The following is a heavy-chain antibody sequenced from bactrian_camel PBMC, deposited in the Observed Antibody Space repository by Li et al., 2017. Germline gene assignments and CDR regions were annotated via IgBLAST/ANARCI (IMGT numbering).Heavy chain of an antibody. Sequence: HVQLVESGGGSVQAGGSLRLSCVASGNIYSSTYMAWFRQAPGKEREGVARIYRGDSSTYYADSVKGRFTISQDIAKNTWYLQMNDLKPEDSGMYYCVIEKVPFGSAQCSVPDLAGRGKYWGQGTQVTVS. CDR1: GNIYSSTY. CDR3: VIEKVPFGSAQCSVPDLAGRGKY. D-gene: IGHD3*01. CDR2: IYRGDSST. J-gene: IGHJ4*01. V-gene: IGHV3S54*01.